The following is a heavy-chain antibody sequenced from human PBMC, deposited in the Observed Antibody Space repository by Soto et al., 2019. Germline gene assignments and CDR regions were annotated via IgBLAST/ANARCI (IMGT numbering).Heavy chain of an antibody. J-gene: IGHJ4*02. CDR2: IYYSGST. D-gene: IGHD3-22*01. CDR3: ARDAYYYDSSGYYSGYFDY. Sequence: PSETLSLTCTVSGGSISSGDYYWSWIRQPPGKGLEWIGYIYYSGSTYYNPSLKSRVTISVDTSKNQFSLKLSSVTAADTAVYYCARDAYYYDSSGYYSGYFDYWGQGTLVTVSS. CDR1: GGSISSGDYY. V-gene: IGHV4-30-4*01.